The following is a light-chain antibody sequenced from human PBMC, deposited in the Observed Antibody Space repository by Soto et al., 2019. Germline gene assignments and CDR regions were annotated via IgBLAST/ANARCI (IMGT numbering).Light chain of an antibody. V-gene: IGKV3-15*01. J-gene: IGKJ5*01. CDR3: QQYNNWPLIT. Sequence: EVVMTQSPATLSVSPGERATLSCRASQSVRTSLAWYQRKSGQAPRLLIYGASTRATGTPARISGSGSGTEFILTISSLQSEASAVYYCQQYNNWPLITFGQGTRLEIK. CDR2: GAS. CDR1: QSVRTS.